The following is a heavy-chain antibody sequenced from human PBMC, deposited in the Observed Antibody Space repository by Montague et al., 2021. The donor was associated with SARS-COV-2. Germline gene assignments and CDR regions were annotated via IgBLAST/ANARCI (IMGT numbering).Heavy chain of an antibody. V-gene: IGHV4-4*02. Sequence: SETLSLTCAVSGVSITSTNWWSLVRQPPGKGLEWIGEISYGGIATYNPSLKGRATISMDRSGNLFSLKLSSVTAADTAIYYCAGKVLTVPADYWGQGTLVTVS. CDR1: GVSITSTNW. CDR2: ISYGGIA. J-gene: IGHJ4*02. CDR3: AGKVLTVPADY. D-gene: IGHD4-11*01.